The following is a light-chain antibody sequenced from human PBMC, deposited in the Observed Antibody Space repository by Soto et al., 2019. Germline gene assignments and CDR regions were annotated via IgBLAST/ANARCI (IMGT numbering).Light chain of an antibody. CDR3: QQYNSYWT. CDR2: DAS. CDR1: QSISSW. Sequence: DIQMTQSPSTLSASVGDRVTITCRVSQSISSWLAWYQQKPVKAPKLLIYDASSLKSGVPSRFSGSGSGTEFSLTFSSLQPDDFATYYCQQYNSYWTFGQGTKVDIK. V-gene: IGKV1-5*01. J-gene: IGKJ1*01.